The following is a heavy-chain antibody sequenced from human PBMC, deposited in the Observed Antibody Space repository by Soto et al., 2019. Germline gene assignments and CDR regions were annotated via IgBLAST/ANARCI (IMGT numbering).Heavy chain of an antibody. CDR2: ISAYNGNT. D-gene: IGHD6-6*01. Sequence: QVQLVQSGAEVKKPGASVKVSCKASGYTFTSYGISWVRQAPGQGLEWMGWISAYNGNTNYAQKLQGRVTMTTDTSTSTAYIELRSLRSDDTAVYYCARDRVSIRQNQSRGDYWGQGTLVTVST. V-gene: IGHV1-18*01. CDR3: ARDRVSIRQNQSRGDY. J-gene: IGHJ4*02. CDR1: GYTFTSYG.